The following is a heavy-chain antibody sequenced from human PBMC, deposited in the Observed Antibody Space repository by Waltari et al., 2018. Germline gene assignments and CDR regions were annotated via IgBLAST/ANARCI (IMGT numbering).Heavy chain of an antibody. V-gene: IGHV4-39*02. CDR1: GGPIINNKYY. Sequence: QLQLQESGPGLVKPSETLSLTCTVSGGPIINNKYYWGCIRQPPGKGLEWIGGIFSRGSTHYNPSLKSRVTMSVDTSKNQFSLKLSSVTAADTARYYCARDYDSSGYYYDYWGQGVLVTVSS. CDR3: ARDYDSSGYYYDY. CDR2: IFSRGST. D-gene: IGHD3-22*01. J-gene: IGHJ4*02.